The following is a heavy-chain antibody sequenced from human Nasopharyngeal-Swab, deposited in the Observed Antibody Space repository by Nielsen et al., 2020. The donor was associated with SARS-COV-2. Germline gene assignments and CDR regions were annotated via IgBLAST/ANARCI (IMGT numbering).Heavy chain of an antibody. CDR3: ARGVHYYYDSSGYEDDY. Sequence: GESLKISCAASGFTFSSYAMHWVRQAPGKGLEWVSSISSSSSYIYYADSVKGRFTISRDNAKNSLYLQMNSLRAEDTAVYYCARGVHYYYDSSGYEDDYWGQGTLVTVSS. J-gene: IGHJ4*02. V-gene: IGHV3-21*01. CDR1: GFTFSSYA. CDR2: ISSSSSYI. D-gene: IGHD3-22*01.